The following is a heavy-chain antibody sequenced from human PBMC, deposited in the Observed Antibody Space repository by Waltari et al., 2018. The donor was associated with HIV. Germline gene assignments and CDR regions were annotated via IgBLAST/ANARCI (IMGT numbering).Heavy chain of an antibody. V-gene: IGHV3-7*04. J-gene: IGHJ4*02. CDR2: RKQDESEK. CDR3: ARGGFYGSGSKVN. D-gene: IGHD3-10*01. CDR1: GFTFSSHW. Sequence: EVQLVESGGGLVQPGGSLRLSCAASGFTFSSHWMSWVRPAPGKGLEWVANRKQDESEKYYVDSVNGRFTISRDNAENSLYLQMNSLRAEDTAVYYCARGGFYGSGSKVNWGQGTLVTVSS.